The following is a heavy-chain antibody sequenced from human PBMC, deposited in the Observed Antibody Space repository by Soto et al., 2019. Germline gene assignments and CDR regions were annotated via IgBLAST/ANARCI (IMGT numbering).Heavy chain of an antibody. CDR1: GGSISSGYYY. V-gene: IGHV4-30-4*01. CDR2: IYYSGRT. D-gene: IGHD2-2*01. J-gene: IGHJ6*02. Sequence: LSLTCTVSGGSISSGYYYWSWIRQPPGKGLEWIGNIYYSGRTYYNPSLKSRVTISADTSKNQFSLNLSSVTAADTAVYYCARDRCSSTSCYHYYYYGMDVWGQGTTVTVSS. CDR3: ARDRCSSTSCYHYYYYGMDV.